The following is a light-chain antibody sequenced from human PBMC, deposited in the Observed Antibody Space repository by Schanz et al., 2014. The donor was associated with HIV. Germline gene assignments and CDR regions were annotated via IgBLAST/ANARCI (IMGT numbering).Light chain of an antibody. CDR1: SSDVGGYNY. CDR3: CSYTTTSTYV. Sequence: QSALTQPPSASGSPGQSVTISCTGTSSDVGGYNYVSWYQQHPGKAPKLMIYDVSNRASGVSNHFSGSKSGNTASLTISGLQAEDEADYYCCSYTTTSTYVFGAGTKLTVL. CDR2: DVS. J-gene: IGLJ1*01. V-gene: IGLV2-14*01.